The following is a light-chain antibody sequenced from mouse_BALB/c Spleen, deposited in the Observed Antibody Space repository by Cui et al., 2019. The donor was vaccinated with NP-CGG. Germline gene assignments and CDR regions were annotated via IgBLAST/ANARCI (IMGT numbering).Light chain of an antibody. CDR3: ALWYSNHWV. J-gene: IGLJ1*01. Sequence: QAVVTQESALTTSPGETVTLTCRSSTGAVTTNNYANWVQEKPDHLFTGLIGGTNNRLPGVPARFSGSLIGDKSALTITGAQTEDEAIYFCALWYSNHWVFCGGTKLTVL. CDR2: GTN. V-gene: IGLV1*01. CDR1: TGAVTTNNY.